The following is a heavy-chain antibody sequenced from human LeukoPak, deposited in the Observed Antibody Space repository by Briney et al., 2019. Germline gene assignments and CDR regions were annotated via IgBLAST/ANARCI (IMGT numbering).Heavy chain of an antibody. Sequence: GEFLRLSCEASGFTFSSYWMDWVRQAPGKGLVWVSRIKSDGSSTTYADSVKGRFTIARDNAKNTLYLQMNSLRPEDTAVYYCTREHSGSLTIDYWGQGTLVTVSS. CDR3: TREHSGSLTIDY. D-gene: IGHD1-26*01. J-gene: IGHJ4*02. V-gene: IGHV3-74*01. CDR1: GFTFSSYW. CDR2: IKSDGSST.